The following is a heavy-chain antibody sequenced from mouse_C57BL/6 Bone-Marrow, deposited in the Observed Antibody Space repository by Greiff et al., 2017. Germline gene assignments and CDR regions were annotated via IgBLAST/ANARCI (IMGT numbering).Heavy chain of an antibody. CDR1: GYTFTSYW. CDR3: ARFITTAQQEYFDV. Sequence: QVQLQQPGTELVKPGASVKLSCKASGYTFTSYWMHWVKQRPGHGLEWIGNINPSNGGTNYNQKFKSKATLTVDKSSSTAYMQLNSLTSEDSAVYYCARFITTAQQEYFDVWGTGTTVTVSS. V-gene: IGHV1-53*01. J-gene: IGHJ1*03. CDR2: INPSNGGT. D-gene: IGHD1-1*01.